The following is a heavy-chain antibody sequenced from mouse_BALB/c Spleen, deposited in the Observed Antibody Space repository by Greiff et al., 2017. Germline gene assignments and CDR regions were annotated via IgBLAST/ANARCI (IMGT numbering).Heavy chain of an antibody. CDR2: IYPGNSDT. CDR3: TRWGGNYVYWYFDV. CDR1: GYSFTSYW. D-gene: IGHD2-1*01. J-gene: IGHJ1*01. V-gene: IGHV1-5*01. Sequence: EVQLQQSGTVLARPGASVKMSCKASGYSFTSYWMHWVKQRPGQGLEWIGAIYPGNSDTSYNQKFKGKAKLTAVTSTSTAYMELSSLTNEDSAVYYCTRWGGNYVYWYFDVWGAGTTVTVSS.